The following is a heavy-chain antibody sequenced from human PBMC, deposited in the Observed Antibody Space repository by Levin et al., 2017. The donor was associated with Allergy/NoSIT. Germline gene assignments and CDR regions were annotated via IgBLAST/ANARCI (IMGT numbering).Heavy chain of an antibody. CDR2: IDTYNGKT. J-gene: IGHJ3*02. V-gene: IGHV1-18*01. Sequence: GASVKVSCKASGYRFSDYGITWVRQAPGQGLEWMGWIDTYNGKTKYSPKFQGRVTMTTDRPTSTAYMELRSLRSDDTAVYYCARDDDIVVVVAATGGDALEIWGQGTMVTVSS. CDR3: ARDDDIVVVVAATGGDALEI. D-gene: IGHD2-15*01. CDR1: GYRFSDYG.